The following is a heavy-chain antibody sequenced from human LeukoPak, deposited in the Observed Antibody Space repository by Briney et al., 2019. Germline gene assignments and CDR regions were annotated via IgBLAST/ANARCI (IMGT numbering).Heavy chain of an antibody. Sequence: SETLSLTCTLSGYSISSGYYWGWIRQPPGKGLEWIGSIYHSGSTYYNPSLKSRVTISVDTSKNQFSLKLSSVTAADTAVYYCARDRRNQLPFDYWGQGTLVTVSS. CDR2: IYHSGST. CDR1: GYSISSGYY. CDR3: ARDRRNQLPFDY. V-gene: IGHV4-38-2*02. J-gene: IGHJ4*02. D-gene: IGHD2-2*01.